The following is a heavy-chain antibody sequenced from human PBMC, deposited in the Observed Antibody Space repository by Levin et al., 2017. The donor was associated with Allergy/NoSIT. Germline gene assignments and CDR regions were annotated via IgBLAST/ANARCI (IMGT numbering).Heavy chain of an antibody. CDR2: VFWDDGK. J-gene: IGHJ5*02. CDR3: AHTAGYWFDP. V-gene: IGHV2-5*02. CDR1: GFSLSTRGVG. Sequence: SGPMLVKPTQTLTLTCTFSGFSLSTRGVGVGWIRQPPGKALEWLTVVFWDDGKVYRPSLRNRLTITKDTSRNQVVLTMTNMDPLDTATYYCAHTAGYWFDPWGQGTLVTVSS.